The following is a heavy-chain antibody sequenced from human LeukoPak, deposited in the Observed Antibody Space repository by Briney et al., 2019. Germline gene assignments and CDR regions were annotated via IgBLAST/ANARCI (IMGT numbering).Heavy chain of an antibody. CDR2: TNPNIGST. D-gene: IGHD2-2*02. CDR1: GYTLSDFY. Sequence: ASVTVSFKSSGYTLSDFYMHWVRQAPGQGPERMGWTNPNIGSTNSAQKFQGRLTMTRDTSISTAYMELSGLRSDDTAVYYCARDTNIPESETFHYWGQGTLVTVSS. V-gene: IGHV1-2*02. J-gene: IGHJ4*02. CDR3: ARDTNIPESETFHY.